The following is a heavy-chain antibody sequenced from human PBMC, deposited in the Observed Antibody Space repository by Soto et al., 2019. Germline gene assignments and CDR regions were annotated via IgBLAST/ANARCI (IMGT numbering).Heavy chain of an antibody. V-gene: IGHV1-3*01. J-gene: IGHJ5*02. Sequence: QVPLVQSGAEVKKPGASVKVSCKASGYTFTSYAMHWVRQAPGQRLEWMGWINAGNGNTKYSQKFQGRVTITMDTSGSTAYMELSSLRSEDTAVYYCAYSYGDYELKGNWFDPWGQGTLVTVSS. CDR3: AYSYGDYELKGNWFDP. CDR1: GYTFTSYA. CDR2: INAGNGNT. D-gene: IGHD4-17*01.